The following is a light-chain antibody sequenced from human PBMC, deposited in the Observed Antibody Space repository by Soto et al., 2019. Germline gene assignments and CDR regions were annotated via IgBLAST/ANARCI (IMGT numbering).Light chain of an antibody. V-gene: IGKV1-39*01. Sequence: DIQMTQSPSSLSASVGDRVTITCRASQSISRHLNWYQQNPGKAPKLLIYFASSLQSGVPSRFSGSGSGTDFTLTISSLQPEDFATYYCQQSSSTPLTFGGGTKVDI. J-gene: IGKJ4*01. CDR1: QSISRH. CDR3: QQSSSTPLT. CDR2: FAS.